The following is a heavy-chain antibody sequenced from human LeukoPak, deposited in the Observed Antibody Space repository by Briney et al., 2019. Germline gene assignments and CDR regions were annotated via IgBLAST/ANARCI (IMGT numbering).Heavy chain of an antibody. CDR1: GGSFSGYY. D-gene: IGHD3-9*01. V-gene: IGHV4-34*01. J-gene: IGHJ3*02. CDR2: INHSGST. CDR3: ARGLRYYDILTGYSDDAFDI. Sequence: SETLSLTCAVYGGSFSGYYWSWIRQPPGKGLEWIGEINHSGSTNYNPSPKSRVTISVDTSKNQFSLKLSSVTAADTAVYYCARGLRYYDILTGYSDDAFDIWGQGTMVTVSS.